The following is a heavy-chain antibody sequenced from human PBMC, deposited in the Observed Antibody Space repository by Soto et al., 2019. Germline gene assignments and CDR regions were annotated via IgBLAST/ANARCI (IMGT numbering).Heavy chain of an antibody. J-gene: IGHJ4*02. V-gene: IGHV3-30*18. CDR1: GFTFSIYG. CDR2: ISYDVSNK. CDR3: AKDRGSYYEGAFHX. D-gene: IGHD1-26*01. Sequence: SLRLSCEAAGFTFSIYGMHWVRQAPGKGLEWVAVISYDVSNKYYEDCVKGRFTMSRDNSKKTLYLQMNRLRAEDTAVYYCAKDRGSYYEGAFHXWGQGTLVTVSX.